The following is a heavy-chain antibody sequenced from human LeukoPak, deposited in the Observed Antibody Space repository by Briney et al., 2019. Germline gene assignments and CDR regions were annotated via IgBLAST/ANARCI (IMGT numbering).Heavy chain of an antibody. D-gene: IGHD6-19*01. CDR3: AVAVAGRNLNFDY. CDR1: GGSISSYY. Sequence: SETLSLTCTVSGGSISSYYWSWIRQPPGKGLEWIGRIYTSGSTNYNPSLKSRVTISVDTSKNQFSLKLSSVTAADTDVYYCAVAVAGRNLNFDYWGQGTLVTVSS. CDR2: IYTSGST. J-gene: IGHJ4*02. V-gene: IGHV4-4*07.